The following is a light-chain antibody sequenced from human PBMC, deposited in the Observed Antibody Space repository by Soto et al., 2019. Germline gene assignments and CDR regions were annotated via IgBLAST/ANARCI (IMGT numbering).Light chain of an antibody. V-gene: IGKV1-6*01. CDR3: LQDYNSPQWT. Sequence: AIQMTQSPSSLSASVGDRVTITCRASQGIRSDLGWYQQKPGKAPKLLIYAASSLQSGVPSRFSGSGSGTNFTPTTSSMQPEDFETYYCLQDYNSPQWTFGQGTKVEIK. CDR2: AAS. J-gene: IGKJ1*01. CDR1: QGIRSD.